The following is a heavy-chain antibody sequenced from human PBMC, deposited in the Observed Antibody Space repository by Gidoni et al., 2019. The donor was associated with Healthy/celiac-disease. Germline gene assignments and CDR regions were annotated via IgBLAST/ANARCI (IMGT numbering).Heavy chain of an antibody. Sequence: QVQLVESGGGVVKPGRSLRLSCAASGFTCSSYGMHWFRQAPGKGLEWVAVIWYDGSNKYYADSVKGRFTISRDNSKNTLYLQMNSLRAEDTAVYYCARDRNDYGDYDFLDYWGQGTLVTVSS. V-gene: IGHV3-33*01. CDR2: IWYDGSNK. J-gene: IGHJ4*02. CDR3: ARDRNDYGDYDFLDY. D-gene: IGHD4-17*01. CDR1: GFTCSSYG.